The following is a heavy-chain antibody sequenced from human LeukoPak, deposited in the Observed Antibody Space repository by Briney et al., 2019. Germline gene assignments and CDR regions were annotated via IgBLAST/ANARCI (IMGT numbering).Heavy chain of an antibody. D-gene: IGHD4-17*01. J-gene: IGHJ6*03. Sequence: ASVKVSCKASGYTFTSYGISWVRQAPGQGLEWMGWISAYNGNTNYAQKLQGRVTMTTDTSTSTVYMELSSLRSEDTAVYYCARVSNGEEVYYCMDVWGKGTTVTVSS. CDR1: GYTFTSYG. CDR2: ISAYNGNT. V-gene: IGHV1-18*01. CDR3: ARVSNGEEVYYCMDV.